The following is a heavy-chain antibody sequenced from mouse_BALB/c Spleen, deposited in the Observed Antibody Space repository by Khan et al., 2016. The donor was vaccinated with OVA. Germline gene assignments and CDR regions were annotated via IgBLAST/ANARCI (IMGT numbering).Heavy chain of an antibody. CDR3: ASALPRSTVRAMDY. CDR1: GYTFTSKW. J-gene: IGHJ4*01. V-gene: IGHV1S127*01. Sequence: QIQLVQSGPEVVRPGASVKMSCKASGYTFTSKWMHWVKQRPGQGLEWIGMIDPSNTETRLNQKFKDKATLNVERSSNTAYMQFSSLTSEDSAVYYCASALPRSTVRAMDYWGQGTSVTVSS. D-gene: IGHD2-10*02. CDR2: IDPSNTET.